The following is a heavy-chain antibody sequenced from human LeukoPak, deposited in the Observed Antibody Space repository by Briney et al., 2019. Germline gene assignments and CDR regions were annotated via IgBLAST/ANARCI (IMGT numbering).Heavy chain of an antibody. CDR3: ARGTSTAPGIDY. CDR1: GFDFATYW. J-gene: IGHJ4*02. D-gene: IGHD6-13*01. V-gene: IGHV3-74*01. CDR2: INSDGSGA. Sequence: GGSLRLSCAASGFDFATYWMFWVRQAPGKGLVWVAQINSDGSGATYGDSAKGRFSISRDNAKNTLFLYMSGLRAEDTAVYYCARGTSTAPGIDYWGQETLVAVSS.